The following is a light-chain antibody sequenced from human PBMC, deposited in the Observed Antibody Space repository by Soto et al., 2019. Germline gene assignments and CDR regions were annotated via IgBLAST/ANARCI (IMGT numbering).Light chain of an antibody. J-gene: IGKJ1*01. Sequence: EIVMTQSPGTLSVSPGERATLSCRASQSVSNDLAWIQQKPGQPPRLLIYGASTRATGITARFTGSGFGTDFTLTISSLQPEDFEVYSWQQYNVWPRTFGPGTKVEIK. CDR2: GAS. CDR3: QQYNVWPRT. CDR1: QSVSND. V-gene: IGKV3-15*01.